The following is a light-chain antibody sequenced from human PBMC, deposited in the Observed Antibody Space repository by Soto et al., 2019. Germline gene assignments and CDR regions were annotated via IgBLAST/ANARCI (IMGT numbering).Light chain of an antibody. V-gene: IGKV1-39*01. Sequence: DIQVTQSPSSLSVSVGDKVTITCRASQNIIDYLNWYQQRPGTPPKLLIYRASNLQSEVPSRFSGSGSGTDFSLTISSLQHEDFATYYCQQSYSLTRTFGQGTRV. CDR3: QQSYSLTRT. J-gene: IGKJ1*01. CDR1: QNIIDY. CDR2: RAS.